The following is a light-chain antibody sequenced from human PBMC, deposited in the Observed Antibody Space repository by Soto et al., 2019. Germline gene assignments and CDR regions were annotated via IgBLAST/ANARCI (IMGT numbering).Light chain of an antibody. Sequence: IVVTQSPSTLSLSTGERATLSCRASQSVSSSYLAWYQQKPGQAPRLLIYGASSRATGIPDRFSGSGSGTDFTLTISRLEPEDFAVYYCQQYGSSPWTFGQGTKVDI. CDR3: QQYGSSPWT. CDR2: GAS. CDR1: QSVSSSY. J-gene: IGKJ1*01. V-gene: IGKV3-20*01.